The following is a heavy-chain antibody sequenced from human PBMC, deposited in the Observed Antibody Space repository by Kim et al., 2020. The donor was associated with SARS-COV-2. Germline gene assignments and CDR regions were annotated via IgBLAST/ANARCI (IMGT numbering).Heavy chain of an antibody. CDR1: GGSVSNYY. CDR3: ARGFDY. CDR2: IYYSGST. J-gene: IGHJ4*02. Sequence: SETLSLTCTVSGGSVSNYYWSWIRQPPGKGLEWIGYIYYSGSTNYKPSLKSRVTISVDTSKNQFSLKLSSVTAADTAVYYCARGFDYWGQGTLVTVSS. V-gene: IGHV4-59*02.